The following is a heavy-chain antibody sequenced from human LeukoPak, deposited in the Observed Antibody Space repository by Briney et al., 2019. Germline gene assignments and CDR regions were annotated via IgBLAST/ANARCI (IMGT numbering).Heavy chain of an antibody. CDR3: ARLRSGMDV. V-gene: IGHV4-59*01. Sequence: SETLSLTCTVSGGSINSYYWTWIRQPPGKGLEWIANVYNSGSTNYNPYLKSRVTISVDMFKNQFSLKLTSVTAADTAVYYFARLRSGMDVWGQGTTVTVSS. CDR1: GGSINSYY. CDR2: VYNSGST. J-gene: IGHJ6*02.